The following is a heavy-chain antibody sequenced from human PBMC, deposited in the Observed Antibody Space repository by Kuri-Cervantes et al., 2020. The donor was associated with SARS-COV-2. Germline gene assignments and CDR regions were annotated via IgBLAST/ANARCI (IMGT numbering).Heavy chain of an antibody. D-gene: IGHD3-22*01. V-gene: IGHV3-30*18. CDR1: GFTFSSYA. J-gene: IGHJ4*02. CDR2: ISYDGSNK. CDR3: ANTYYYDSSGSYYKRPLHY. Sequence: GGSLRLSCAASGFTFSSYAMSWVRQAPGKGLEWVAVISYDGSNKYSGDSVKGRFTISRDNSKNMLYLHMNSLRAEDTAVYFCANTYYYDSSGSYYKRPLHYWGQGTLVTVSS.